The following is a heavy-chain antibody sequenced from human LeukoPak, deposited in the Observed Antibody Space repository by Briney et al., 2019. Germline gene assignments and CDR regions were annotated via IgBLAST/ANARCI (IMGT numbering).Heavy chain of an antibody. J-gene: IGHJ3*01. Sequence: PGGSLRLSCVASGFTFSTYGMSWVRQAPGKGLEWLAVISFDERDKYYTNSVKGRFTISRDTSRNTVFLQMTSLKTEDTAIYYCAKGSLDYTFWRQGAFDFWGQGAMVTVSS. CDR1: GFTFSTYG. D-gene: IGHD3-3*01. CDR2: ISFDERDK. V-gene: IGHV3-30*18. CDR3: AKGSLDYTFWRQGAFDF.